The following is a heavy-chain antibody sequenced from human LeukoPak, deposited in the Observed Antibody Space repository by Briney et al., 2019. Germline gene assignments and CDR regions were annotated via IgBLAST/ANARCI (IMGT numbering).Heavy chain of an antibody. CDR3: SMEVAEWFDP. J-gene: IGHJ5*02. D-gene: IGHD3-3*01. CDR2: IHTSGHT. Sequence: PSETLSLTCTVSSDSINRYYWTWIRQPAGKGLEWIGRIHTSGHTNYNPSLKSRVTLSVDKSKTQFSLELKSVTAADTAVYYCSMEVAEWFDPWGQGILVTVSS. CDR1: SDSINRYY. V-gene: IGHV4-4*07.